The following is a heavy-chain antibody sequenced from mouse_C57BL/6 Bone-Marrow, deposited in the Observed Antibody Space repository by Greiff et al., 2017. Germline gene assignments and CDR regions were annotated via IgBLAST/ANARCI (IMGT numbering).Heavy chain of an antibody. CDR1: GYAFSSYW. J-gene: IGHJ3*01. CDR2: IFPGDGDT. V-gene: IGHV1-80*01. D-gene: IGHD2-4*01. CDR3: AIYYDYGAWFAY. Sequence: QVQLQQSGAELVKPGASVKISCKASGYAFSSYWMNWVKQRPGKGLEWIGQIFPGDGDTNYNGKFKGKATLTADKSSSTAYMQLSSLTSEDSAVYYCAIYYDYGAWFAYWGQGTLVTVSA.